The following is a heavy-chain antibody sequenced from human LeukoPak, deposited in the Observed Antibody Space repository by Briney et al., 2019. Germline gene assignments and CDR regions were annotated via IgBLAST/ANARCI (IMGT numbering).Heavy chain of an antibody. J-gene: IGHJ6*02. CDR3: ARLYGGTGPGNYYYGMDV. CDR2: ISPSSSHI. Sequence: PGGSLRLSCAASGFNFSIYYMKWVRQAPGKGLEWVSSISPSSSHIYQADSVKGRFTISRDNAKNSVYLQMSSLRPEDTAMYYCARLYGGTGPGNYYYGMDVWGQGTTVAVS. CDR1: GFNFSIYY. D-gene: IGHD4-23*01. V-gene: IGHV3-21*01.